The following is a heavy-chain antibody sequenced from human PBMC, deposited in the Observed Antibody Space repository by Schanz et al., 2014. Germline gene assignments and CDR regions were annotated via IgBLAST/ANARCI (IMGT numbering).Heavy chain of an antibody. CDR2: ISSDGTNK. J-gene: IGHJ3*02. CDR3: ARLATSKSRLGDAVDI. Sequence: VQLVESGGGVVQPGGSLRLSCAASGFTFSNFGLHWVRQAPGKGLNWVAVISSDGTNKYYADSVQGRFTLSKDFSKDTLYLQLTSLRPEDTAVYYCARLATSKSRLGDAVDIWGQGTMVTVSS. V-gene: IGHV3-30*03. D-gene: IGHD6-6*01. CDR1: GFTFSNFG.